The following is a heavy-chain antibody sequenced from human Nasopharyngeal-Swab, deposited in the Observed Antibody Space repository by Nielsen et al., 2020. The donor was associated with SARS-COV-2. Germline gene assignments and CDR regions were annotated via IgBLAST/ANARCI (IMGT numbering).Heavy chain of an antibody. D-gene: IGHD2/OR15-2a*01. J-gene: IGHJ5*02. V-gene: IGHV4-39*01. Sequence: SETLSLTCTVAGGSMSSRGYHWGWIRQPPGKGLEWIGSIHYGGGTYYNPSLSRRGTLAVDASRNQFSRTVTSVTAADTALYYCVRREYSNRLDPWGQGTLVTVSS. CDR2: IHYGGGT. CDR1: GGSMSSRGYH. CDR3: VRREYSNRLDP.